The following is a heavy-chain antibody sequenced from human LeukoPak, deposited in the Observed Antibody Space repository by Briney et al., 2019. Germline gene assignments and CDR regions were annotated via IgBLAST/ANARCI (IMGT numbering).Heavy chain of an antibody. V-gene: IGHV3-64*01. D-gene: IGHD6-13*01. Sequence: PGGSLGLSCAASVFSFSSYTMHWLRQARGKGRECVSAISSNWGSTHYANSVKGRFTISRDNSKTTVYLQMNSVRAEDTAVYYCAKDPIPGRIAAAGTGWFDSWGQGTLVTVSS. CDR2: ISSNWGST. CDR3: AKDPIPGRIAAAGTGWFDS. CDR1: VFSFSSYT. J-gene: IGHJ5*01.